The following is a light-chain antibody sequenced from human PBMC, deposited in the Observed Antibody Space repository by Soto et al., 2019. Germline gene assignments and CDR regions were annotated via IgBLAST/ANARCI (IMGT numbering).Light chain of an antibody. CDR3: QQRSNWPPIT. V-gene: IGKV3-11*01. CDR1: DIVVSNY. CDR2: DAS. J-gene: IGKJ5*01. Sequence: EIVLTQSPGTRSFSPGERSTLSCMATDIVVSNYLAWYQLKPGQAPRLLIYDASNRATGIPARFSGSGSGTDFTLTISSLEPEDFAVYYCQQRSNWPPITFGQGTRLEVK.